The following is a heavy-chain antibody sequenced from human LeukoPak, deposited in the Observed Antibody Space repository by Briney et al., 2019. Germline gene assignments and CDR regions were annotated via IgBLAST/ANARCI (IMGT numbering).Heavy chain of an antibody. CDR2: IYYSGST. D-gene: IGHD2-8*01. CDR1: GGSISSSSYY. J-gene: IGHJ5*02. Sequence: PSETLSLTCTVPGGSISSSSYYWGWIRQPPGKGLEWIGSIYYSGSTYYNPSLKSRVTISVDTSKNQFSLKLSSVTAADTAIYYCARASFNVVFGNWFDPWGQGTLVTVSS. V-gene: IGHV4-39*01. CDR3: ARASFNVVFGNWFDP.